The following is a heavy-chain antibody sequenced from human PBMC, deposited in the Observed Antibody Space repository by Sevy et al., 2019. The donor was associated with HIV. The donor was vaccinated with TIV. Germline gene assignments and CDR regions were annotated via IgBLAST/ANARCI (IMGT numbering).Heavy chain of an antibody. D-gene: IGHD2-2*01. J-gene: IGHJ5*02. CDR3: ARDASSYCTSYSCYGGWFDP. Sequence: ASVKVSCKASGGTFSSYAINWVRQAPGQGLEWMGRIIPIPGIPNYAQKFQGRVTITADKSRGTAYMELSSLRSEDTAVYYCARDASSYCTSYSCYGGWFDPWGQGTLVTVSS. CDR2: IIPIPGIP. CDR1: GGTFSSYA. V-gene: IGHV1-69*04.